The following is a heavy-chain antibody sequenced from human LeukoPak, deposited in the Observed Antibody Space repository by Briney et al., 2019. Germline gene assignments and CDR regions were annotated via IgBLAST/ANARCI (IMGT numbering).Heavy chain of an antibody. Sequence: ASVKVSCKASGGTFSSYAISWVRQAPGQGLEWMGWINTNTGNPTYAQGFTGRFVFSLDTSVSTAYLQISSLKAEDTAVYYCASWQRTTGTTLPGDYWGQGTLVTVSS. CDR2: INTNTGNP. CDR3: ASWQRTTGTTLPGDY. CDR1: GGTFSSYA. J-gene: IGHJ4*02. D-gene: IGHD1-1*01. V-gene: IGHV7-4-1*02.